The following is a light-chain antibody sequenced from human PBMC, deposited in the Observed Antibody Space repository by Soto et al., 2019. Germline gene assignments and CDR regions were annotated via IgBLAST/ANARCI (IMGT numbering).Light chain of an antibody. CDR2: EVS. CDR3: TSYTTSSTHWV. Sequence: QSVLTQPASVSGSPGQSITISCNGTSSDVGGYNYVSWYQQHPDKAPKLMIYEVSNRPSGVSNRFSGSKSGNTASLTISGLQAEDEADYYCTSYTTSSTHWVFGGGTQLTVL. CDR1: SSDVGGYNY. V-gene: IGLV2-14*01. J-gene: IGLJ3*02.